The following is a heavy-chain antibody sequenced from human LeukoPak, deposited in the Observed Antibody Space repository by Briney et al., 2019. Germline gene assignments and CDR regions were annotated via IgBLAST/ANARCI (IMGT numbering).Heavy chain of an antibody. CDR3: AKFPLETGAFDI. D-gene: IGHD2-21*01. J-gene: IGHJ3*02. V-gene: IGHV4-59*01. CDR2: IYYSGST. CDR1: GGSISSYY. Sequence: SETLSLTCTVSGGSISSYYWSWIRQPPGKGLEWIGYIYYSGSTNYNPSLKSRVTISVDTSKNQFSLKLSSVTAADTAVYYCAKFPLETGAFDIWGQGTMVTVSS.